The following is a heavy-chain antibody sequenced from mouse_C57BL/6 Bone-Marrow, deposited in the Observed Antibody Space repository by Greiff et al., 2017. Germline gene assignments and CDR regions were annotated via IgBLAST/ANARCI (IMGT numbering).Heavy chain of an antibody. D-gene: IGHD5-1*01. CDR1: GYTFTTYP. CDR2: FHPYNDDT. V-gene: IGHV1-47*01. J-gene: IGHJ2*01. CDR3: ARRSTFFYYFDY. Sequence: VQLQQSGAELVKPGASVKMSCKASGYTFTTYPIEWMKQNHGKSLEWIGNFHPYNDDTKYNEKFKGKATLPVEKSSNTVYLELSRLTSDDSAVYYCARRSTFFYYFDYWGQGTTLTVSS.